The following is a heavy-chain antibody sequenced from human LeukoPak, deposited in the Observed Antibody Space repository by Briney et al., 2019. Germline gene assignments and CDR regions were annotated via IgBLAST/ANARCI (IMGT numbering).Heavy chain of an antibody. CDR2: ISGSGGST. V-gene: IGHV3-23*01. Sequence: PGGSLRLSCAASGFTFSSYAMSWVRQAPGKGLEWVSAISGSGGSTYYADSVKGRFTISRDNSKSTLYLQMNSLRAKDTAVYYCAKRFQGFGYNSNWPEDQYFDYWGQGILVTVSS. J-gene: IGHJ4*02. CDR3: AKRFQGFGYNSNWPEDQYFDY. CDR1: GFTFSSYA. D-gene: IGHD6-13*01.